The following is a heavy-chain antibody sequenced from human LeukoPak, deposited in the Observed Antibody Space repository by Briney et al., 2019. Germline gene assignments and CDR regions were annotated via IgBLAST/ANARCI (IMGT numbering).Heavy chain of an antibody. D-gene: IGHD2-15*01. V-gene: IGHV3-23*01. CDR2: ISGSGGTT. CDR3: AKPFDVVVVVAAAGASGFDY. Sequence: TGGSLRLSCAASGFTFSSHAMSWVRQAPGKGLEWVSGISGSGGTTYYADSVKGRFTISRDNSKNTLHLQMNSLRAEDTAVYYCAKPFDVVVVVAAAGASGFDYWGQGTLVTVSS. J-gene: IGHJ4*02. CDR1: GFTFSSHA.